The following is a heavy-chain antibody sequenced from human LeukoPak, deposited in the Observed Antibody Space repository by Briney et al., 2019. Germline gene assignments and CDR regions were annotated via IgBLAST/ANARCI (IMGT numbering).Heavy chain of an antibody. CDR1: GCTFSSYS. D-gene: IGHD4-17*01. CDR2: ITISRRYI. Sequence: KPRWSPRLTRVDSGCTFSSYSVNCVRLATGKRVEWVSSITISRRYIYKADSVKGRFTISRDNAKNSLYLQMNSLRAEDTAVYYCARDLQHDYGDYGDPERYYYYGMDVWGQGTTVTVSS. J-gene: IGHJ6*02. V-gene: IGHV3-21*01. CDR3: ARDLQHDYGDYGDPERYYYYGMDV.